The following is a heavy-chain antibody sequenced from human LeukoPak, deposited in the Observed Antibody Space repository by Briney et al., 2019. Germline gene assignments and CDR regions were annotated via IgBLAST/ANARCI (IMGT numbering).Heavy chain of an antibody. J-gene: IGHJ4*02. CDR3: ARDSGYSGYNPYTFDY. CDR1: GYTFTGYY. V-gene: IGHV1-2*02. Sequence: GASVKVSCKASGYTFTGYYMHWVRQAPGQGLEWMGWINPNSGGTNYAQKFQGRVTMTRDTSISTAYMELSRLRSDDTAVYYCARDSGYSGYNPYTFDYWGQGTLVTVSS. CDR2: INPNSGGT. D-gene: IGHD5-12*01.